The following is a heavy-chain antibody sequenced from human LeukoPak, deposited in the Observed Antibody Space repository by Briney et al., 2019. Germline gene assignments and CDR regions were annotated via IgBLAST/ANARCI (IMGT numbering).Heavy chain of an antibody. J-gene: IGHJ5*02. Sequence: ASVKVSCKASGYTFTSYDINWVRHATGQGLEWMGWMNPNSGNTGYAQKFQGRVTMTRNTSISTAYMELSSLRSEDTAVYYCARGEHYGDYNWFDPWGQGTLVTVSS. V-gene: IGHV1-8*01. D-gene: IGHD4-17*01. CDR3: ARGEHYGDYNWFDP. CDR1: GYTFTSYD. CDR2: MNPNSGNT.